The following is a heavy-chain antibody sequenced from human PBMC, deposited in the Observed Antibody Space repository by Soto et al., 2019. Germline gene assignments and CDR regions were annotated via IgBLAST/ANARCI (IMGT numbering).Heavy chain of an antibody. CDR1: GFTFSNAW. V-gene: IGHV3-15*07. D-gene: IGHD3-22*01. Sequence: PGGSLRLSCAASGFTFSNAWMNWVRQAPGKGLEWVGRIKSKTDGGTTDYAAPVKGRFTISRDDSKNTLYLQMNSLKTEDTAVYYCTTGGGLYYYDSSGYSRRYYYYGMDVWGQGTTVTAP. CDR2: IKSKTDGGTT. CDR3: TTGGGLYYYDSSGYSRRYYYYGMDV. J-gene: IGHJ6*02.